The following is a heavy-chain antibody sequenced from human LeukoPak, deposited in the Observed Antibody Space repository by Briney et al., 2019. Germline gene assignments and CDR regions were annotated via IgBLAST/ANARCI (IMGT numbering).Heavy chain of an antibody. CDR2: IYTSGST. V-gene: IGHV4-4*07. J-gene: IGHJ4*02. CDR3: ARPPDF. Sequence: SETLSLTCTVSGGSSSIYYWSWIRQSAGKGLEWIGRIYTSGSTNYNPSLKSRVTMSVDTSKNKFSLQLSSVTAADTAVYYCARPPDFWGQGNLVTVSS. CDR1: GGSSSIYY.